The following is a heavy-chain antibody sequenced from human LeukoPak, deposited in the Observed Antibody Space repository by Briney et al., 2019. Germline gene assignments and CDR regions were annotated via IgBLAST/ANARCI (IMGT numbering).Heavy chain of an antibody. CDR1: GDSVPSNSAA. Sequence: SQTLSLTCAISGDSVPSNSAAWNWIRQSPSRGLEWLGRTYYRSKWYNDYAVSVKSRITINPDTSKNQFSLQLNSVTPEDTAVYYCAKDCVIIAVAGTGVDYWGQGTLVTVSS. CDR2: TYYRSKWYN. J-gene: IGHJ4*02. CDR3: AKDCVIIAVAGTGVDY. D-gene: IGHD6-19*01. V-gene: IGHV6-1*01.